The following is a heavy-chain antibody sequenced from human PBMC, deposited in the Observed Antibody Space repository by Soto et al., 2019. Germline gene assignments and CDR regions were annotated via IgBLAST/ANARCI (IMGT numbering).Heavy chain of an antibody. D-gene: IGHD5-18*01. Sequence: GGSLRLSFAASGFTFSGNSMNWVRQAPGKGLEWVSSISSSSSYIYYADSVKGRFTISRDNAKNSLYLQMNSLRAEDTAVYYCARDFGSYGIAVDYWGQGTLVT. CDR1: GFTFSGNS. J-gene: IGHJ4*02. CDR2: ISSSSSYI. CDR3: ARDFGSYGIAVDY. V-gene: IGHV3-21*01.